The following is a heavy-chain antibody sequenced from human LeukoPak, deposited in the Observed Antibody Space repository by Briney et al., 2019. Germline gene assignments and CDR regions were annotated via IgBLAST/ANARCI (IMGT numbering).Heavy chain of an antibody. J-gene: IGHJ3*02. CDR3: ASLWDQGNDAFDI. CDR2: INHSGST. V-gene: IGHV4-34*01. Sequence: SETLSLTCAVYGGSFSGYYWSWIRQPPGKGLEWIGEINHSGSTNYNPSLKSRVTISVDTSKNQFSLKLSSVTAADTAVYYCASLWDQGNDAFDIWGQGTMVTVSS. CDR1: GGSFSGYY. D-gene: IGHD1-26*01.